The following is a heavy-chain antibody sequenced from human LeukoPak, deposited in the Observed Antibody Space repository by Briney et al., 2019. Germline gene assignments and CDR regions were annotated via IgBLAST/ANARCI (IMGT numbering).Heavy chain of an antibody. V-gene: IGHV3-66*01. J-gene: IGHJ4*02. CDR3: ARDSELYGGNGGEFDY. CDR2: IYSGGST. CDR1: GFTVSSNY. D-gene: IGHD4-23*01. Sequence: PGGSLRLSCAASGFTVSSNYMSWVRQAPGKGLEWVSVIYSGGSTYYADSVKGRFTISRDNSKNTLYLQMNSLRAEDTAVYYCARDSELYGGNGGEFDYWGQGTLVTVSS.